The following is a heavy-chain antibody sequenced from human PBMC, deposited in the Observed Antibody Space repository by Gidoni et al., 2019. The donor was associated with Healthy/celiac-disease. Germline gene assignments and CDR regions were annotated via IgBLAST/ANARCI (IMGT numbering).Heavy chain of an antibody. D-gene: IGHD3-16*01. J-gene: IGHJ4*02. V-gene: IGHV4-34*01. CDR2: INHSGST. Sequence: QVQLQQWGAGLLKPSETLSLTCAVYGGSFSGYYWSWIRQPPGKGLEWIGEINHSGSTNYNPSLKSRVTISVDTSKNQFSLKLSSVTAADTAVYYCARGEGGNPGNFDYWGQGTLVTVSS. CDR1: GGSFSGYY. CDR3: ARGEGGNPGNFDY.